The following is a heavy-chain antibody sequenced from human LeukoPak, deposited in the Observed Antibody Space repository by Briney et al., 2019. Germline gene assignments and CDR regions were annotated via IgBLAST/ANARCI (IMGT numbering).Heavy chain of an antibody. J-gene: IGHJ4*02. Sequence: SETLSLTCAVYGGSFSGYYWSWIRQPPGKWLEWIGEINHSGSTNYNPSLKSRVTISVDTSKNQFSLKLSSVTAADTAVYYCARSRDGYNDKDYWGQGTLVTVSS. V-gene: IGHV4-34*01. CDR3: ARSRDGYNDKDY. CDR1: GGSFSGYY. D-gene: IGHD5-24*01. CDR2: INHSGST.